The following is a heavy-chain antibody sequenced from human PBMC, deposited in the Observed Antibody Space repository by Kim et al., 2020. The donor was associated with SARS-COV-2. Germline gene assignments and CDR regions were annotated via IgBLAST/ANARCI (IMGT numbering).Heavy chain of an antibody. D-gene: IGHD3-16*01. V-gene: IGHV3-23*01. Sequence: GGSLRLSCAASGFTFSRYVMSWVRQAPGKGLEWVSSIGGSGGDTYYADSVRGRFSISRDNSKNTLYVQMNNLRGEVTAVYYCVKDWTEGGDCERAPCLGFWGRGPPVIVSS. CDR3: VKDWTEGGDCERAPCLGF. J-gene: IGHJ4*02. CDR1: GFTFSRYV. CDR2: IGGSGGDT.